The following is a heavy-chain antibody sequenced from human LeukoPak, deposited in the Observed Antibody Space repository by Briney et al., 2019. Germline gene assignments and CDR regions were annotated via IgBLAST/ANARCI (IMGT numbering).Heavy chain of an antibody. CDR3: AKGAGSSGYYYEPFDY. CDR1: GFTFSSYA. V-gene: IGHV3-23*01. Sequence: LAGGSLRLSCAASGFTFSSYAMSWVRQAPGKGLEWVSAISGSGGSTYYADSVKGRFTISRDNSKNTLYLQMNSLRAEDTAVYYCAKGAGSSGYYYEPFDYWGQGTLVTVSS. CDR2: ISGSGGST. J-gene: IGHJ4*02. D-gene: IGHD3-22*01.